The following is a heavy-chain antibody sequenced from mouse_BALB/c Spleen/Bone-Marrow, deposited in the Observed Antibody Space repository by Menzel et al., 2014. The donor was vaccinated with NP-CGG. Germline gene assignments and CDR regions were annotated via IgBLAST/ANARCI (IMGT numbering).Heavy chain of an antibody. Sequence: QAQLKESGPELVEPGASVKMPCKASGYTFTDYIINWVKQRTGQGLEWIGEIYPGSGSIYYNEKFKGKATLTADKSSNTAYMQFSSLTSEDSAVYFCARSPTWDPYYAMDSWGHGTSVTVSS. J-gene: IGHJ4*01. CDR2: IYPGSGSI. CDR1: GYTFTDYI. CDR3: ARSPTWDPYYAMDS. V-gene: IGHV1-77*01. D-gene: IGHD4-1*01.